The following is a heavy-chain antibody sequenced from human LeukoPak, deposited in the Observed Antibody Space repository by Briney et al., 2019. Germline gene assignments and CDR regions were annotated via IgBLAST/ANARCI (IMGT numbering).Heavy chain of an antibody. CDR3: ARVLRSGGDWDAFDI. Sequence: GESLRLSCAASGFTFSSYSMNWVRQAPGKGLEWVSYISSSSSTIYYADSVKGRFTISRDNAKNSLYLQMNSLRAEDTAVYYCARVLRSGGDWDAFDIWGQGTMVTVSS. J-gene: IGHJ3*02. CDR1: GFTFSSYS. D-gene: IGHD2-15*01. CDR2: ISSSSSTI. V-gene: IGHV3-48*01.